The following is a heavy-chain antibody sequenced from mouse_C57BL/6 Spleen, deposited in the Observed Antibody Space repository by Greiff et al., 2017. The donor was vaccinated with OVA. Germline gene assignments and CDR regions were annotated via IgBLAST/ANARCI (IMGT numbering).Heavy chain of an antibody. J-gene: IGHJ4*01. CDR3: AREGDGLHAMDD. V-gene: IGHV5-16*01. Sequence: EVKLEESEGGLVQPGRSMKLSCTASGFTFSDYYMAWVRQVPEKGLEWVATINYDGSSTYYLDSLKSRFIISRDNAKNLLYLQMSSLKSEDTATYYCAREGDGLHAMDDWGQGTSVTVSS. CDR1: GFTFSDYY. D-gene: IGHD2-3*01. CDR2: INYDGSST.